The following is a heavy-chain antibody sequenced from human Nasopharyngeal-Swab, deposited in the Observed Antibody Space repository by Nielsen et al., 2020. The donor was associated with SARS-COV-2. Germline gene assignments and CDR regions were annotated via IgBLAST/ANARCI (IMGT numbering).Heavy chain of an antibody. CDR1: VFTFSDHY. CDR3: VKGSGYHYGDHHYGMDV. D-gene: IGHD3-22*01. V-gene: IGHV3-69-1*01. Sequence: GESLKISCGASVFTFSDHYMDWVRQAPGKGLGWVSTTSTSGATYLADSVKGRFSVFRDNSKNTLSLEMISLRAEDTAVYHCVKGSGYHYGDHHYGMDVWGQGTTVTVSS. J-gene: IGHJ6*02. CDR2: TSTSGAT.